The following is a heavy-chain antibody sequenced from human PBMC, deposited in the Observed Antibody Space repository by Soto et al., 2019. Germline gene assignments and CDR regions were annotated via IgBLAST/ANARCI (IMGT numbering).Heavy chain of an antibody. V-gene: IGHV1-69*06. J-gene: IGHJ3*02. CDR3: ARGVYGSGNYYTGPSAFDM. Sequence: QVQLEQSGAEVKKPGSSVKVSCKASGGTLSDHGVAWLRQAPGQGLAWMGGTIPVVNTAKYAQKFQGRVTVTADTLPNIAYMELISLTSEDTAFYLCARGVYGSGNYYTGPSAFDMWGQGTIVIFSS. CDR2: TIPVVNTA. D-gene: IGHD3-10*01. CDR1: GGTLSDHG.